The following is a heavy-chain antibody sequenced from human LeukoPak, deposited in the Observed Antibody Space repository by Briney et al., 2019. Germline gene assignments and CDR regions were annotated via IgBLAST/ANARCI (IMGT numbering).Heavy chain of an antibody. CDR3: ARRYYYNLGSFPFDF. D-gene: IGHD3-10*01. Sequence: SETLSLTCAVSGGPFSGYFWSWIRQSSGKGLEWIGEIHNSGTTNYNPSLNSRVTISEDTSKNQFYLSPSSVTAADTAVYYCARRYYYNLGSFPFDFWGQETLVTVSS. J-gene: IGHJ4*02. CDR1: GGPFSGYF. CDR2: IHNSGTT. V-gene: IGHV4-34*01.